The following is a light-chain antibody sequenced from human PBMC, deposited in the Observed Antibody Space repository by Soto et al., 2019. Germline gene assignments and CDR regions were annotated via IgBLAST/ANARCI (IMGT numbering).Light chain of an antibody. CDR3: QQRSNWIT. J-gene: IGKJ5*01. Sequence: EIVMTQPPATLSVSPGETATLSCRASQSVSSYLAWYQQKPGQAPRLLIYDASNRATGIPARFSGSGSGTDFTLTINSLEPEDFAVYYCQQRSNWITFGQGTRLEIK. CDR1: QSVSSY. V-gene: IGKV3-11*01. CDR2: DAS.